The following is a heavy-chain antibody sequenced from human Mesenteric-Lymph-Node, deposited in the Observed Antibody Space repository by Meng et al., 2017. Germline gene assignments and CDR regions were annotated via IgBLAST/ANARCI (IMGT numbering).Heavy chain of an antibody. V-gene: IGHV1-2*06. Sequence: ASVKVSCKTSGYTFTGYYMHWVRQAPGQGLEWMGRINPNSGDPDYVQKFQGRVTMTRDTSISTADMELSSLTSDDTAIYYCATLNPGYWGQGTLVTVSS. CDR3: ATLNPGY. CDR2: INPNSGDP. J-gene: IGHJ4*02. CDR1: GYTFTGYY.